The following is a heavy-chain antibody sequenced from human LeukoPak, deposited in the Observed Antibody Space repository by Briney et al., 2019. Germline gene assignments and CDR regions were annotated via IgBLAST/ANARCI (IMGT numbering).Heavy chain of an antibody. V-gene: IGHV4-39*07. CDR2: IYHSGST. CDR1: GGSISSSSYY. D-gene: IGHD3-10*01. Sequence: SETLSLTCTVSGGSISSSSYYWGWIRQPPGKGLEWIGSIYHSGSTYYNPSLKSRVTISLDTSKNQFSLKLSSVTAADTAVYYCADGGTVRGVIHYWGQGTLVTVSS. CDR3: ADGGTVRGVIHY. J-gene: IGHJ4*02.